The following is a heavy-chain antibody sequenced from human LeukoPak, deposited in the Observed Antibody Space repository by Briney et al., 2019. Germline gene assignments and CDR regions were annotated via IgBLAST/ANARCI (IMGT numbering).Heavy chain of an antibody. J-gene: IGHJ6*03. CDR2: IYYSGST. CDR3: ARVGGLSMDYYYTDV. Sequence: SETLSLTCTVSGGSISSHYWSWIRQPPGKGLEWIGYIYYSGSTNYNPSLKSRVTISVDTSKNQFSLKLSSVTAADTAVYYCARVGGLSMDYYYTDVWGKGTTVTVSS. CDR1: GGSISSHY. D-gene: IGHD2-8*02. V-gene: IGHV4-59*11.